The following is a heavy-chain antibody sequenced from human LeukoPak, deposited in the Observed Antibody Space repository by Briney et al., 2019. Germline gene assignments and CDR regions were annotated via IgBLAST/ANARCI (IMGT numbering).Heavy chain of an antibody. Sequence: GGSLRLSCAASGFPFSVYWMHWVRQVPGKGLVWVSRINGDGGSTTYADSVKGRFTISRDNAKNTLYLQMNSLRAEDTAVHYCARVDWTIDYWGQGTLVTVSS. V-gene: IGHV3-74*01. J-gene: IGHJ4*02. CDR2: INGDGGST. CDR1: GFPFSVYW. CDR3: ARVDWTIDY. D-gene: IGHD1-1*01.